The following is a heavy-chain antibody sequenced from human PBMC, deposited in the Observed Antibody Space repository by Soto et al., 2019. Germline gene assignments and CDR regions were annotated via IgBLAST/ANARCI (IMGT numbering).Heavy chain of an antibody. Sequence: QVQLVQSGAEVKKPGSSVKVSCKASGGTFSSYAISWGRQAPGQGLEWMGGIIPIFGTANYAQKFQGRVTITADKSTSTAYMELSSLRSEDTAVYYCARELTGTLTNSVFDYWGQGTLVTVSS. CDR2: IIPIFGTA. CDR3: ARELTGTLTNSVFDY. D-gene: IGHD7-27*01. V-gene: IGHV1-69*06. CDR1: GGTFSSYA. J-gene: IGHJ4*02.